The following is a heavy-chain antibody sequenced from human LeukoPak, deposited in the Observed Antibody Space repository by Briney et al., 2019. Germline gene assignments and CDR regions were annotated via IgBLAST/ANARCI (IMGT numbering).Heavy chain of an antibody. CDR2: ISWNSGSI. J-gene: IGHJ4*02. Sequence: GGSLRLFCAASGFTFDDYAMHWVRQAPGKGLEWVSGISWNSGSIGYADSVKGRFTISRDNARNSLYLQMNSLRTEDTALYYCTKDEGSMIVRPFDYWGRGTLVTVSS. V-gene: IGHV3-9*01. CDR1: GFTFDDYA. CDR3: TKDEGSMIVRPFDY. D-gene: IGHD3-22*01.